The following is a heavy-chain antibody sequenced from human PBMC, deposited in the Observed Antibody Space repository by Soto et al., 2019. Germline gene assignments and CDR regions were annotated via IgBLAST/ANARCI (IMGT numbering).Heavy chain of an antibody. Sequence: GSLRLSCAASGLTFNRFAMSWVRQAPGKGLEWVSVISGSGESTFYADSVKGRFTISRDTSKNTFYLQMNSLRAEDTAVYYCAKDNGASDIWGRGTKVTVSS. CDR3: AKDNGASDI. V-gene: IGHV3-23*01. J-gene: IGHJ3*02. CDR2: ISGSGEST. CDR1: GLTFNRFA.